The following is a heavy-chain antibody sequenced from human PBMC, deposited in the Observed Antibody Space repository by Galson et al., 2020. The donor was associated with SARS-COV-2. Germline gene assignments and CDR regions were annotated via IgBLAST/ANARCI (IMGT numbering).Heavy chain of an antibody. J-gene: IGHJ4*02. CDR1: GFTFRSYA. CDR2: ISNSGGTT. CDR3: AKDRGFGSAGTLFDY. Sequence: GGSLRLSCVGSGFTFRSYAMSWVRQAPGKGLEWVSTISNSGGTTYYADSVKGRFIISRDDSESTLSLQLSSLRAEDTALYFCAKDRGFGSAGTLFDYWGQGTLVTVSS. V-gene: IGHV3-23*01. D-gene: IGHD1-1*01.